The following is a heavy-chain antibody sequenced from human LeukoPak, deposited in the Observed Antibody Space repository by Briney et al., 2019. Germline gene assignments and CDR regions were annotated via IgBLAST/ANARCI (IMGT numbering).Heavy chain of an antibody. V-gene: IGHV4-39*02. J-gene: IGHJ4*02. Sequence: SEALSLTCTVSGGPISTDSHYWGWIRQPPGKGLEWIGIIYYSGSTYYEPSLKSRVTISIDTSKNQFSLKLTSVSAADTAVYYCAREEYNYGLYYFDFWGQGTLVTVSS. CDR3: AREEYNYGLYYFDF. D-gene: IGHD5-18*01. CDR1: GGPISTDSHY. CDR2: IYYSGST.